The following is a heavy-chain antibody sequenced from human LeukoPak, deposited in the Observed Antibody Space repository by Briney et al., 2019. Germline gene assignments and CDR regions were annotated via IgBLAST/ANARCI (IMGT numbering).Heavy chain of an antibody. Sequence: PSETLSLTCTVSGGSISRYYWSWIRQPPGKGLEWSGYIYYSGSTNYNPSLKSRVTISVVTSKNQFSLKLSSVTAADTAVYYCAREIAVPGSYYFDYWGQGTLVTVSS. J-gene: IGHJ4*02. V-gene: IGHV4-59*01. CDR1: GGSISRYY. CDR2: IYYSGST. D-gene: IGHD6-19*01. CDR3: AREIAVPGSYYFDY.